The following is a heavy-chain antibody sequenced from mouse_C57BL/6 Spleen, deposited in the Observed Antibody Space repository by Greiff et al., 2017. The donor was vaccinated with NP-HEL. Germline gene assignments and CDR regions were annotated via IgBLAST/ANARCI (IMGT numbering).Heavy chain of an antibody. V-gene: IGHV5-9-1*02. Sequence: EVQLVESGEGLVKPGGSLKLSCAASGFTFSSYAMSWVRQTPEKRLEWVAYISSGGDYIYYADTVKGRFPISRDNARNTLYLQMSSLKSEDTAMYYCTRERDYYGSTSYYDYWGQGTTLTVSS. CDR1: GFTFSSYA. CDR2: ISSGGDYI. CDR3: TRERDYYGSTSYYDY. J-gene: IGHJ2*01. D-gene: IGHD1-1*01.